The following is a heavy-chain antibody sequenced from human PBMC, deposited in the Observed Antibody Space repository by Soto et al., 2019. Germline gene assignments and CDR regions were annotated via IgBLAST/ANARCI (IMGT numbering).Heavy chain of an antibody. D-gene: IGHD2-2*01. J-gene: IGHJ3*02. CDR3: ARSRTSWPYDAFDI. CDR2: IYPGDSDT. Sequence: GESLKISCMGSGYSFANYWIGWVRQMPGKGLEWMGVIYPGDSDTTYSPSFQGQVTISADKSISTAYLQWSSLKASDTAMHYCARSRTSWPYDAFDIWGQGTMVTVSS. V-gene: IGHV5-51*01. CDR1: GYSFANYW.